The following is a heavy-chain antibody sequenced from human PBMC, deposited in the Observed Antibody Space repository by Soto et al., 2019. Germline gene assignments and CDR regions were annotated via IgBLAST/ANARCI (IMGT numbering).Heavy chain of an antibody. Sequence: EVQLLESGGGLVQPGGSLRLSCAASGFIFRSYAMNWVRQAPGKGLERVSGISGSGDSTYYADAVKGRFTISRDNSKNMLFLQMNSLRDDDGAVYYCAKAGVGGFRGWDTFNWFDSWGQGILVTVSS. J-gene: IGHJ5*01. CDR3: AKAGVGGFRGWDTFNWFDS. CDR1: GFIFRSYA. V-gene: IGHV3-23*01. D-gene: IGHD5-18*01. CDR2: ISGSGDST.